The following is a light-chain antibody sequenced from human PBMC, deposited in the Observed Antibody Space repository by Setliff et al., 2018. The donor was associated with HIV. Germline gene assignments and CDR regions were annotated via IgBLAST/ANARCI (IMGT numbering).Light chain of an antibody. J-gene: IGLJ1*01. CDR3: CSYAGGNTFTYV. CDR2: EVT. CDR1: NSDVGSYNF. Sequence: QSALTQPASVSGSPGQSITISCTGANSDVGSYNFVSWYQQYPGKAPKLMIYEVTKRPSGVSNRFSGSKSGNTASLTISGLQAEDEADYYCCSYAGGNTFTYVFGTGTKVTVL. V-gene: IGLV2-23*02.